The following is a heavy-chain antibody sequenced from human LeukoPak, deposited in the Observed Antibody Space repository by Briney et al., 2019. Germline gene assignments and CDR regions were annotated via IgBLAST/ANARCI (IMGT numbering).Heavy chain of an antibody. J-gene: IGHJ4*02. CDR3: TRDSSGYGDTFDY. D-gene: IGHD6-25*01. CDR2: IRSKAYGGTT. V-gene: IGHV3-49*04. CDR1: GFTFSSYA. Sequence: GGSLRLSCAASGFTFSSYAMHWVRQAPGKGLEWVGFIRSKAYGGTTEYAASVKGRFTISRDDSKSIAYLQMNSLKTEDTAVYYCTRDSSGYGDTFDYWGQGTLVTVSS.